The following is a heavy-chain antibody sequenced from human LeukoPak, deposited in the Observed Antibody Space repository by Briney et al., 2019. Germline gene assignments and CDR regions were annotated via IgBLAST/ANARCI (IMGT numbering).Heavy chain of an antibody. CDR1: GFTFNNYD. D-gene: IGHD2/OR15-2a*01. Sequence: GGSLRFSCAASGFTFNNYDMNWVRPAQGQGLVWVSYISSSGSSIYYADSVRGRFTISRDNAKNSLYLQVNSLRAEDTALYYCARDVLQRHWGQGTLVTVSS. CDR2: ISSSGSSI. J-gene: IGHJ4*02. V-gene: IGHV3-48*03. CDR3: ARDVLQRH.